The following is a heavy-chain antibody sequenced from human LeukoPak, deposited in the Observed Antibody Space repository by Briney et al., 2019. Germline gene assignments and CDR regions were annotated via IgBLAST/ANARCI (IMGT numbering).Heavy chain of an antibody. V-gene: IGHV3-49*03. CDR3: TRDDLDTAFDY. Sequence: PGGSLRLSCTASGFTFGDYAMSCFRQAPGKGLEWVGFIRSKAFGGTTEYAASVKGRFTISRDDSKSIAYLQMNSLKTEDTAVYYCTRDDLDTAFDYWGQGTLVTVSS. CDR2: IRSKAFGGTT. J-gene: IGHJ4*02. CDR1: GFTFGDYA. D-gene: IGHD5-18*01.